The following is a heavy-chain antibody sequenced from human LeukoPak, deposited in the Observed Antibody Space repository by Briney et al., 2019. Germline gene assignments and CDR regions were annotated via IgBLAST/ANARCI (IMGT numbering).Heavy chain of an antibody. J-gene: IGHJ3*02. V-gene: IGHV1-2*02. D-gene: IGHD6-13*01. CDR3: ARDKGIAAAADLDAFDI. CDR1: GYTFTGYY. Sequence: ASVKVSCKASGYTFTGYYMHWVRQAPGQGLEWMGWINPNSGGTNYAQEFQGRVTMTRDTSISTVYMELSRLRSDDTAVYYCARDKGIAAAADLDAFDIWGQGTMVTVSS. CDR2: INPNSGGT.